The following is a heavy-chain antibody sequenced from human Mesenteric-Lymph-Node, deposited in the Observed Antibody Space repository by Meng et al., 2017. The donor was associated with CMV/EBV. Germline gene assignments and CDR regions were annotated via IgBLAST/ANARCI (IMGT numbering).Heavy chain of an antibody. V-gene: IGHV4-39*02. D-gene: IGHD3-10*01. CDR3: ARESGAGSYSFDY. J-gene: IGHJ4*02. CDR1: GGSISSSSYY. CDR2: IYYSGST. Sequence: SETLSLTCTVSGGSISSSSYYWGWIRQPPGKGLEWIGSIYYSGSTYYNPSLKSRVTISVDTSKNQFSLKLSSVTAADTAVYYCARESGAGSYSFDYWGQGTPVTVSS.